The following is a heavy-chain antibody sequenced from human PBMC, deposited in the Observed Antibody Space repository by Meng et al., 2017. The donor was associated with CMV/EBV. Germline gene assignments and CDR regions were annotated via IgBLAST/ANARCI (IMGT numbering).Heavy chain of an antibody. V-gene: IGHV1-2*02. CDR1: GYTFTSYG. CDR2: INPNSGGT. CDR3: ARGMSDFWSGYLDY. Sequence: ASVKVSCKASGYTFTSYGISWVRQAPGQGLEWMGWINPNSGGTNYAQKFQGRVTMTRDTSISTAYMELSRLSSDDTAVYYCARGMSDFWSGYLDYWGQGTLVTVSS. J-gene: IGHJ4*02. D-gene: IGHD3-3*01.